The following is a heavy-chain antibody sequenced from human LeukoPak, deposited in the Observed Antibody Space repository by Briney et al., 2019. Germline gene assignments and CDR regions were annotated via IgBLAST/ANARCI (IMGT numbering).Heavy chain of an antibody. CDR1: GFTFSSYS. Sequence: PGGSLRLSCAASGFTFSSYSMNWVRQAPGKGLEWVSSISSSSSYIYYADSVKGRFTISRDNAKNSLYLQMNSLRAEDTALYYCAASRSSGYDSAGDYWGQGTWSPSPQ. V-gene: IGHV3-21*04. J-gene: IGHJ4*02. CDR2: ISSSSSYI. D-gene: IGHD5-12*01. CDR3: AASRSSGYDSAGDY.